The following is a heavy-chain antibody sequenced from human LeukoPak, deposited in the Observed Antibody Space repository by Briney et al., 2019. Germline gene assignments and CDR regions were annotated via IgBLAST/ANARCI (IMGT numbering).Heavy chain of an antibody. J-gene: IGHJ4*02. CDR2: NSSSSSTI. Sequence: GGSLSLSRAASGFTLRSYSMNWVRQAPGKGLEGVSYNSSSSSTIYYADSVKGRFTRSRDNAKNSLYLQRNRLRAEDTAVYYCARDLRIAAAASSFDYWGQGTLVTVSS. V-gene: IGHV3-48*01. D-gene: IGHD6-13*01. CDR1: GFTLRSYS. CDR3: ARDLRIAAAASSFDY.